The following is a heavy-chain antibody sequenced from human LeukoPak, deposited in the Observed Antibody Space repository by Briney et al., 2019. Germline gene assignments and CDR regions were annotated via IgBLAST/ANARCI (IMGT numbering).Heavy chain of an antibody. D-gene: IGHD3-9*01. J-gene: IGHJ4*02. CDR3: ATSTLDWFPLYFDY. CDR1: GYTLTELS. CDR2: FDPEDGET. V-gene: IGHV1-24*01. Sequence: ASVKVSCKVSGYTLTELSMHWVRRAPGKGLEWMGGFDPEDGETIYAQKFQGRVTMTEDTSTDTAYMELSSLRSEDTAVYYCATSTLDWFPLYFDYWGQGTLVTASS.